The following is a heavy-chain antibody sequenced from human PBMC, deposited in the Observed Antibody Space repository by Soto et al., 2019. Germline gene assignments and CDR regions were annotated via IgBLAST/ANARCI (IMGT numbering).Heavy chain of an antibody. V-gene: IGHV4-4*07. D-gene: IGHD3-3*01. CDR1: GGSMTSYY. J-gene: IGHJ5*02. CDR3: ARGQRFSDWFDP. CDR2: VYSSGGT. Sequence: SETLSLTCTVSGGSMTSYYWTWIRQPAGKGLEWIGRVYSSGGTHYNPSLKSRVTIPLDTSKNQFSLRLLSVTDADTAVYFCARGQRFSDWFDPWGQGTLVTVSS.